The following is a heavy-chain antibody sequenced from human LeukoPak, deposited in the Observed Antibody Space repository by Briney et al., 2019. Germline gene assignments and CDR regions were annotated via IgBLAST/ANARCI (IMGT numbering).Heavy chain of an antibody. V-gene: IGHV3-21*04. D-gene: IGHD6-25*01. Sequence: NAGGSLRLSCAVSGFTFSSYSMNWVRQAPGKGLEWVSFISTSSSYIYYADSVKGRFTISRDNAKNSLYLQMNSLRAEDTAVYYCAKSARQRGHAFDIWGQGTMVTVSS. CDR2: ISTSSSYI. CDR1: GFTFSSYS. CDR3: AKSARQRGHAFDI. J-gene: IGHJ3*02.